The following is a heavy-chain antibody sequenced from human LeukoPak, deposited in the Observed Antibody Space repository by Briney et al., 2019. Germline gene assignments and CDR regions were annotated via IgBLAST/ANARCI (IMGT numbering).Heavy chain of an antibody. D-gene: IGHD3-10*01. Sequence: SETLSLTCSVYGGSISSDYWSWIRQPPAKGLEWIGYIYYRGSTNYNPSLKSQVTISVDTSKNQFSLKLSSVTAADTAVYYCARFPSYFAMVRGVISAIHYWGQGTLVTVSS. CDR2: IYYRGST. CDR3: ARFPSYFAMVRGVISAIHY. J-gene: IGHJ4*02. CDR1: GGSISSDY. V-gene: IGHV4-59*01.